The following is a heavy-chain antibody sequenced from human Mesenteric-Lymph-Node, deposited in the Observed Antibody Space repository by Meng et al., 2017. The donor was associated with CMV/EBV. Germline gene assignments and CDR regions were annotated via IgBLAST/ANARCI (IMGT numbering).Heavy chain of an antibody. Sequence: SETLSLTCTVSGGSISSSSYYWGWIRQPPGKGLEWIGSIYYSGSTYYNPSLKSRVTISVDTSKNQFSRKLSSVTAADTAVYYCARSDYYDSSGYYFDYWGQGTLVTVSS. CDR3: ARSDYYDSSGYYFDY. CDR1: GGSISSSSYY. CDR2: IYYSGST. V-gene: IGHV4-39*07. J-gene: IGHJ4*02. D-gene: IGHD3-22*01.